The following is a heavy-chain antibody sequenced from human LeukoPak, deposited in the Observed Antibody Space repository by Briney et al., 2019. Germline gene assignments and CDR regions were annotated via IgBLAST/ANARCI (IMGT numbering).Heavy chain of an antibody. V-gene: IGHV1-69*04. J-gene: IGHJ3*02. CDR3: AREANVSSGYMTPGYAFDI. CDR1: GGTFSSYA. Sequence: ASVKVSCKASGGTFSSYAISWVRQAPGQGLEWMGRIIPIFGIANYAQKFQGRVTMTADKSTSTAYMELSSLRSEDTAVYYCAREANVSSGYMTPGYAFDIWGQGTMVTVSS. CDR2: IIPIFGIA. D-gene: IGHD3-22*01.